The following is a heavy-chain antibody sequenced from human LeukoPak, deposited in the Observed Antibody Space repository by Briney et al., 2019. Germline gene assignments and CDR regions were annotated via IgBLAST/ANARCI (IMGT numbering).Heavy chain of an antibody. Sequence: LPGGSLRLSCAASGFTFDDYAMHWVRQAPGKGLEWVSGISWNSGSIGYADSVKGRFTISRDNGKKSLYLQMNSLRAEDTAVYYCAAKGNGYSGSYVFAHWGQGTLVTVSS. CDR2: ISWNSGSI. CDR3: AAKGNGYSGSYVFAH. V-gene: IGHV3-9*01. CDR1: GFTFDDYA. D-gene: IGHD1-26*01. J-gene: IGHJ4*02.